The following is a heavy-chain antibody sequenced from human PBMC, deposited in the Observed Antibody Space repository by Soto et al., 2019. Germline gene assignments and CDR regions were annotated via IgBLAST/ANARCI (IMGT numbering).Heavy chain of an antibody. CDR1: GYSFTTYW. Sequence: PGESLKISCKGSGYSFTTYWIVWVRQMPGKGLEWMGAIYPGDSDTRYSPSFEGQVTISADKSISTAYLQWNSLKASDTAMYFCARNKGYCDSSSCYGMDVWGQGATLTVSS. CDR2: IYPGDSDT. CDR3: ARNKGYCDSSSCYGMDV. V-gene: IGHV5-51*01. D-gene: IGHD2-15*01. J-gene: IGHJ6*02.